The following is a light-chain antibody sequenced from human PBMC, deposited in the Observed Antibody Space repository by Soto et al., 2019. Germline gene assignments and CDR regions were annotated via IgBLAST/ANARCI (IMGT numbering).Light chain of an antibody. Sequence: EIVLTQSPGNRPLSPGEKGALPCRASKSVISDYLAWYQQKPRQAPRLLIYAATTRATGIPDRIGGSWSRTVFTLTINRFEPEYAAFYYYQQRSNWWTFGQGTQVDIK. CDR3: QQRSNWWT. CDR2: AAT. V-gene: IGKV3D-20*02. J-gene: IGKJ1*01. CDR1: KSVISDY.